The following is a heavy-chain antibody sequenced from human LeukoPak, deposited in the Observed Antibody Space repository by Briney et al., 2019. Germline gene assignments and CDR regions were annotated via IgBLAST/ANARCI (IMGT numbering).Heavy chain of an antibody. CDR1: GASVNSYY. CDR3: TKGYYEPFDS. CDR2: ISDSGRT. J-gene: IGHJ4*02. D-gene: IGHD3-22*01. Sequence: SETLSLTCTVSGASVNSYYWDWIRQPPGKGLEWIGCISDSGRTYYNPSLKSRVTISLGTSNNQFSLRLTSVTAADSAMYYCTKGYYEPFDSWGQGPLVTVSS. V-gene: IGHV4-59*02.